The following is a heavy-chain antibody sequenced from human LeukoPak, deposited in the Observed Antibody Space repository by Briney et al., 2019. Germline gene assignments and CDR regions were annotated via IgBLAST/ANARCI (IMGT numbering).Heavy chain of an antibody. CDR1: GGSISSSRYY. V-gene: IGHV4-39*07. CDR3: ARSIAVAGASPKDAFNI. J-gene: IGHJ3*02. D-gene: IGHD6-19*01. Sequence: SETLSLTCTVSGGSISSSRYYWGCIRQPPGKGLECIGSIYYSGSTDYNPSLKSRVTISVDTSKNQFSLKLSSVTAADTAVYYCARSIAVAGASPKDAFNIWGQGTMVTVSS. CDR2: IYYSGST.